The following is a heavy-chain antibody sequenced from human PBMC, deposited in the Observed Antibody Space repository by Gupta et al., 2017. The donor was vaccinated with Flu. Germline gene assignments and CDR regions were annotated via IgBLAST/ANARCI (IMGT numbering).Heavy chain of an antibody. V-gene: IGHV3-43*01. J-gene: IGHJ6*03. CDR1: DYT. Sequence: DYTMHWVRQAPGKGLEWVSLISWDGGSTFYADSVKGRFTISRDNSKNSLYLQMNSLRSEDXAXYYCAKXGWIRNYFSFMEVWGKGTTVTVSS. CDR3: AKXGWIRNYFSFMEV. CDR2: ISWDGGST. D-gene: IGHD2-2*03.